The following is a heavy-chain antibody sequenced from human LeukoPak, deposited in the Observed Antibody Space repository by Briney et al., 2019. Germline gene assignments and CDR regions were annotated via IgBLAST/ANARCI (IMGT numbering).Heavy chain of an antibody. D-gene: IGHD2-15*01. CDR3: ARVPSGGPFDY. J-gene: IGHJ4*02. Sequence: ASVKVSCKASGYSFTSYGISWVRQAPGQGLEWMGWISAYNGNTNHAQRLQGRVNMTTDTSTSTAYMELRSLTSDDTAVYYCARVPSGGPFDYWGQGTLVTVSS. V-gene: IGHV1-18*01. CDR1: GYSFTSYG. CDR2: ISAYNGNT.